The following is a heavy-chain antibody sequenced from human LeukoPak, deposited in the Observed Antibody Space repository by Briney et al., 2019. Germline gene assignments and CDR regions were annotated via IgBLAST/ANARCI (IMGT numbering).Heavy chain of an antibody. CDR2: IIPIFGTA. V-gene: IGHV1-69*05. D-gene: IGHD2-15*01. CDR1: GYTFTGYY. CDR3: ARDVVVVAATWFDP. Sequence: SVKVSCKASGYTFTGYYMHWVRQAPGQGLEWMGRIIPIFGTANYAQKFQGRVTITTDESTSTAYMELSSLRSEDTAVYYCARDVVVVAATWFDPWGQGTLVTVSS. J-gene: IGHJ5*02.